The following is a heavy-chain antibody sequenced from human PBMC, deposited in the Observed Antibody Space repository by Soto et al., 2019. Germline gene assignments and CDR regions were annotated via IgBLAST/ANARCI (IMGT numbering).Heavy chain of an antibody. D-gene: IGHD3-10*01. J-gene: IGHJ4*02. CDR1: GGSISSYY. V-gene: IGHV4-4*07. CDR3: ARETSLRGVMPVLDY. Sequence: SETLSLTCTVSGGSISSYYWSWIRQPAGKGLEWIGRIYTSGSTNYNPSLKSRVTMSVDTSKNQFSLKLSSVTAADSAVYYCARETSLRGVMPVLDYWGQGTLVTVSS. CDR2: IYTSGST.